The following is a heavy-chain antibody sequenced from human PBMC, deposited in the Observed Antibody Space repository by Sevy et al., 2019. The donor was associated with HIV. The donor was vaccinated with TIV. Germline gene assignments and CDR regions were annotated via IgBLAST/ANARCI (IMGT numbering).Heavy chain of an antibody. CDR2: ISNSGTTV. Sequence: GGSLRLSCAASGFTFSSYEMNWVRQPPGKGLEWVSYISNSGTTVTYSDSVTGRSTISRDNARNSLYLQMNSLRAEDTAVYYCARDLPPSATTVAHFDCWGQGTLVTVSS. CDR1: GFTFSSYE. CDR3: ARDLPPSATTVAHFDC. V-gene: IGHV3-48*03. J-gene: IGHJ4*02. D-gene: IGHD4-17*01.